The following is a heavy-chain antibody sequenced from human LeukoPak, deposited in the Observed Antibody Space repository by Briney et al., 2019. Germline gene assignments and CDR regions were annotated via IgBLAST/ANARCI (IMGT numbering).Heavy chain of an antibody. CDR1: GYTFGIYG. Sequence: ASVKVSCKASGYTFGIYGISWVRQAPGQGPEWMAWISPYDGDTNYAQKFEGRVTMTTETSTNTAYMELRSLRSDDTAIYYCARDYCTRGGDCYKEDLFDPWGQGTLVTVSA. CDR3: ARDYCTRGGDCYKEDLFDP. D-gene: IGHD2-21*02. V-gene: IGHV1-18*01. CDR2: ISPYDGDT. J-gene: IGHJ5*02.